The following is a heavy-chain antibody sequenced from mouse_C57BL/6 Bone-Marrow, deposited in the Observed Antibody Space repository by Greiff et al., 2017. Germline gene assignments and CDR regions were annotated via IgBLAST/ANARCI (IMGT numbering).Heavy chain of an antibody. CDR3: ARRGDSKNAMDY. Sequence: VQLQQSGPELVKPGASVKISCKASGYSFTGYYMNWVTQSPEKSLEWIGEINPSTGGTTYNQKFKAKATLTVDKSSSTAYMQLKSLTSEDSAVYYCARRGDSKNAMDYWGQGTSVTVSS. CDR2: INPSTGGT. CDR1: GYSFTGYY. J-gene: IGHJ4*01. D-gene: IGHD2-5*01. V-gene: IGHV1-42*01.